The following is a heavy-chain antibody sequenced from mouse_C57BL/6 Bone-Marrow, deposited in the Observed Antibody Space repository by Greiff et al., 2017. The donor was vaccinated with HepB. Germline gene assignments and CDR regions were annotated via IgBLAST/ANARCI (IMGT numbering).Heavy chain of an antibody. CDR1: GYSFTGYY. CDR3: AREEKYDYDY. D-gene: IGHD2-4*01. CDR2: INPSTGGT. J-gene: IGHJ2*01. Sequence: EVHLVESGPELVKPGASVKISCKASGYSFTGYYMNWVKQSPEKSLEWIGEINPSTGGTTYNQKFKAKATLTVDKSSSTAYMQLKSLTSEDSAVYYCAREEKYDYDYWGQGTTLTVSS. V-gene: IGHV1-42*01.